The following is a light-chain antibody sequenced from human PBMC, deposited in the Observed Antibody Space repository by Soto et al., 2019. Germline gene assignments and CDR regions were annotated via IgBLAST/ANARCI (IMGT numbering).Light chain of an antibody. V-gene: IGKV3-20*01. CDR1: QSVSSSY. J-gene: IGKJ1*01. CDR2: GAS. Sequence: ESVLTQSPRTLSLSPGERATLSCRASQSVSSSYLAWYQQKPGQAPRLLIYGASSRATGIPDRFSGSGSGTDFTLTISRLEPEDFAVYYCQQYNNWPPWTFGQGTKVDI. CDR3: QQYNNWPPWT.